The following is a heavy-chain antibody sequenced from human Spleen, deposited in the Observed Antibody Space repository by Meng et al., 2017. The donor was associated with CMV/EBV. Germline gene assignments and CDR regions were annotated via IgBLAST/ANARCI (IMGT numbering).Heavy chain of an antibody. D-gene: IGHD3-10*01. J-gene: IGHJ4*02. Sequence: QLAPLEAVPGPVQPSGSSALPCTVAGGSMSSDGYYWGLIRQPPEKGLECIRIIYYSGSTYNNPSLKVRGTFSVYTSNNQYSLKLRSVSSADTAVYYCARVFPRGFSDYWGQGTLVTVSS. V-gene: IGHV4-39*07. CDR2: IYYSGST. CDR1: GGSMSSDGYY. CDR3: ARVFPRGFSDY.